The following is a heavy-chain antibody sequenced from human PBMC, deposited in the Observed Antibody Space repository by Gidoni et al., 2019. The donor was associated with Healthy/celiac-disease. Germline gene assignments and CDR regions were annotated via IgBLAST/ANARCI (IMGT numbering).Heavy chain of an antibody. D-gene: IGHD6-13*01. CDR2: ISYDGSNK. V-gene: IGHV3-30-3*01. CDR3: ARDRQQLTYMDV. CDR1: GFTFSSYA. Sequence: QVQLVESGGGVVQPGRSLRLSCAASGFTFSSYAMHWVRQAPGKGLEWVAVISYDGSNKYYADSVKGRFTISRDNSKNTLYLQMNSLRAEDTAVYYCARDRQQLTYMDVWGKGTTVTVSS. J-gene: IGHJ6*03.